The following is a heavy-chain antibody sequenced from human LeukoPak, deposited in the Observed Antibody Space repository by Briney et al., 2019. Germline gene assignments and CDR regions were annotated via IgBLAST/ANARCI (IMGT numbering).Heavy chain of an antibody. CDR2: ISSNGGST. D-gene: IGHD3-9*01. Sequence: GGSLRLSCAASGFTFSSYWMHWVRQAPGKGLEYVSPISSNGGSTYYADSVKGRFTISRDNSKNTLYLQMSSLRAEDTAVYYCVKDWGLRYFDWFGYFDYWGQGTLVTVSS. CDR1: GFTFSSYW. V-gene: IGHV3-64D*06. J-gene: IGHJ4*02. CDR3: VKDWGLRYFDWFGYFDY.